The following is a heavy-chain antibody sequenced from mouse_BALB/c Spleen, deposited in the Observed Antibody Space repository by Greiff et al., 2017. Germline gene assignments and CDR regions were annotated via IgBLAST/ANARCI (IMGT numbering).Heavy chain of an antibody. CDR3: ARSFGSSYWYFDV. CDR2: ISSGSSTI. Sequence: EVQGVESGGGLVQPGGSRKLSCAASGFTFSSFGMHWVRQAPEKGLEWVAYISSGSSTIYYADTVKGRFIISRDNPKNTLFLQMTSLRSEDTAMYYCARSFGSSYWYFDVWGAGTTVTVSS. CDR1: GFTFSSFG. V-gene: IGHV5-17*02. D-gene: IGHD1-1*01. J-gene: IGHJ1*01.